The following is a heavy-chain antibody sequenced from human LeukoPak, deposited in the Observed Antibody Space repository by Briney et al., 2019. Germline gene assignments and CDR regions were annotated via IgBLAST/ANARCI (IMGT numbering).Heavy chain of an antibody. D-gene: IGHD2-2*01. V-gene: IGHV3-48*01. CDR3: VKDIFVLGYCSSISCRWGAFDI. CDR1: GFTFSSYS. CDR2: ISSFSGTI. J-gene: IGHJ3*02. Sequence: PGGSLRLSCAASGFTFSSYSMNWVRQAPGKGLEWVSYISSFSGTIYYADSVKSRFTISRDNAKNSLYLQMNSLRVEDTAFYYCVKDIFVLGYCSSISCRWGAFDIWGQGTMVSVSS.